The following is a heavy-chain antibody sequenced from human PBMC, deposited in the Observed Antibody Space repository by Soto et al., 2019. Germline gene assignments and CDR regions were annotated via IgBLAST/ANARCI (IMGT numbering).Heavy chain of an antibody. CDR1: GGTFSSYA. CDR2: IIPIFGTA. Sequence: QVQLVQSGAEVKKPGSSVKVSCKASGGTFSSYAISWVRQAPGQGLEWMGGIIPIFGTANYAQKFQGRVTITADESTSTADMELSSLRSEDTAVYYWARSRIVMGYSSSWYREDGWFDPWGQGTLVTVSS. D-gene: IGHD6-13*01. CDR3: ARSRIVMGYSSSWYREDGWFDP. J-gene: IGHJ5*02. V-gene: IGHV1-69*01.